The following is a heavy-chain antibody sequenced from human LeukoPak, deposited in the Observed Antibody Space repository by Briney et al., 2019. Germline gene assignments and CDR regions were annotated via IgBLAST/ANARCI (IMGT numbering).Heavy chain of an antibody. D-gene: IGHD1-26*01. J-gene: IGHJ4*02. Sequence: GESLKISCAASGFTFSSYSMNWVRQAPGKGLEWVSSISSSSSYIYYADSVKGRFTISRDNAKNSLYLQMNSLRAEDTAVYYCARVMWELRYYFDYWGQGTLVTVSS. CDR2: ISSSSSYI. CDR3: ARVMWELRYYFDY. V-gene: IGHV3-21*01. CDR1: GFTFSSYS.